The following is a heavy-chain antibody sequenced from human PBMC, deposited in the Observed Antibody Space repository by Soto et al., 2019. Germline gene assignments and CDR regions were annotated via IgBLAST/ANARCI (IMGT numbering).Heavy chain of an antibody. D-gene: IGHD3-10*01. CDR2: IYYSGST. CDR3: ARSEYFGSGSNYYSYGMDV. V-gene: IGHV4-31*03. J-gene: IGHJ6*02. Sequence: QVQLQESGPGLVKPSQTLSLTCTVSGGSISSGGYYWSWIRQQPGKGLEWIGYIYYSGSTYYNPYLKSRVTLSVNTSKNPFSLKLSSVTAADTAVYYCARSEYFGSGSNYYSYGMDVWGQGTTVTVSS. CDR1: GGSISSGGYY.